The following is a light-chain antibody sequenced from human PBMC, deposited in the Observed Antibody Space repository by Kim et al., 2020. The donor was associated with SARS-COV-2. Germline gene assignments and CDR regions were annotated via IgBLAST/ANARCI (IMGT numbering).Light chain of an antibody. CDR2: GKN. V-gene: IGLV3-19*01. Sequence: LGKKVRRTCQGASLISYYASWYQQKPRQAPVLDMYGKNSRPSGIPDRFSGSDSGNTACLTITGAQAEDEADYFGNSRDTSGNRHVVFGGGTQLTVL. J-gene: IGLJ2*01. CDR1: SLISYY. CDR3: NSRDTSGNRHVV.